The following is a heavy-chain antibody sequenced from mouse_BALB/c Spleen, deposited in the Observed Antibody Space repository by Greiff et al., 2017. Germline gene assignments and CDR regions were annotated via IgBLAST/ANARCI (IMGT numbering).Heavy chain of an antibody. CDR1: GYTFTSYC. V-gene: IGHV1-7*01. CDR2: INPSTGYT. D-gene: IGHD2-3*01. CDR3: ASYDGYTWFAY. J-gene: IGHJ3*01. Sequence: QVQLKESGAELAKPGASVKMSCKASGYTFTSYCMHWVKQRPGQGLEWIGYINPSTGYTEYNQKFKDKATLTADKSSSTAYMQLSSLTSEDSAVYYCASYDGYTWFAYWGQGTLVTVSA.